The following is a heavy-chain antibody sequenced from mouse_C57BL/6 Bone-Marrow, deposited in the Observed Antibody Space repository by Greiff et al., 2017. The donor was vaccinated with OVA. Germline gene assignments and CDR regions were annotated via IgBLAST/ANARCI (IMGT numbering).Heavy chain of an antibody. J-gene: IGHJ2*01. CDR2: IYPGDGDT. D-gene: IGHD2-12*01. CDR3: ARHEDSYYASYFDY. V-gene: IGHV1-82*01. Sequence: LVESGPELVKPGASVKISCKASGYAFSSSWMNWVKQRPGKGLEWIGRIYPGDGDTNYNGKFKGKATLTADKSSSTAYMQLSSLTSEDSAVYFCARHEDSYYASYFDYWGQGTTLTVSS. CDR1: GYAFSSSW.